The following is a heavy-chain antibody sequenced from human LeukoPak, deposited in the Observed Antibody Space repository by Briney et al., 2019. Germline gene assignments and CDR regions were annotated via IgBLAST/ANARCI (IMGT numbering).Heavy chain of an antibody. CDR3: ARSSPLPATYGMDV. D-gene: IGHD1-26*01. Sequence: PSETLSLTCTVSGGSISSSSYFWGWIRQPPGKGLEWIGSIYYSGSTYYNPSLKSRVTISVDTSKNQFSLRLTSVTAADTAMYYCARSSPLPATYGMDVWGQGTTVTVSS. CDR2: IYYSGST. J-gene: IGHJ6*02. CDR1: GGSISSSSYF. V-gene: IGHV4-39*07.